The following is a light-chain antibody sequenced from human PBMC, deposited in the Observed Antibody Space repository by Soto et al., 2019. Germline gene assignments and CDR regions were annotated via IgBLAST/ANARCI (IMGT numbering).Light chain of an antibody. CDR3: SSYTSSSSLV. CDR2: DVS. Sequence: QSALTQPRSVSGSPGQSVTISCTGTSSDVGAYDYVSWYQHHPGKAPKLIIYDVSNRPSGISDRFSGSKSGNTASLAISGLEGEDEADYYCSSYTSSSSLVFGTGTKLTVL. CDR1: SSDVGAYDY. V-gene: IGLV2-14*03. J-gene: IGLJ1*01.